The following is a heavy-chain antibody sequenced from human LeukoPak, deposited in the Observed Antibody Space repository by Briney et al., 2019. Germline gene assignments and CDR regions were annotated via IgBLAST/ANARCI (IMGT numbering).Heavy chain of an antibody. J-gene: IGHJ6*02. V-gene: IGHV3-30*04. CDR1: GFTFSSYA. CDR3: ARERPYGMDV. CDR2: ISYDGSNK. D-gene: IGHD6-25*01. Sequence: GRSLRLSCAASGFTFSSYAMHWVRQAPGKGLEWVAVISYDGSNKYHADSVKGRFTVSRDNSKNTLYLQMNSLRAEDTAVYYCARERPYGMDVWGQGTTVTVSS.